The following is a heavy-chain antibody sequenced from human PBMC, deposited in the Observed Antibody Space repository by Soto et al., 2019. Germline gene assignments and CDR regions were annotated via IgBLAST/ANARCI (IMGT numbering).Heavy chain of an antibody. CDR2: INHSGST. D-gene: IGHD6-19*01. CDR3: VRGQWLPRGEY. J-gene: IGHJ4*02. Sequence: QVQLQQWGAGLLRPSETLSLTCDVYGGSFSGFFWTWIRQPPGKGLEWIGEINHSGSTNYNPALKSRVTLSMDMSENQFSLRLTSVTAADTAVYYCVRGQWLPRGEYWGQGTLVTVSP. V-gene: IGHV4-34*01. CDR1: GGSFSGFF.